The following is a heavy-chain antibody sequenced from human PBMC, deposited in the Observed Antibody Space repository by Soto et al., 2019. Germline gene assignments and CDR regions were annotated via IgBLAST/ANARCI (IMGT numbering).Heavy chain of an antibody. D-gene: IGHD2-15*01. V-gene: IGHV3-23*01. Sequence: GGSLRLSCAASGFTFSNYAMNWFRQAPGKGLQWVSTISGSGGHTYFADSVKGRFTISRDNSKNTVSLEMNNLRAEDTALYFCAKGGDCGGGSCYTGTFYYFDVWGRGTLVTVSS. J-gene: IGHJ2*01. CDR2: ISGSGGHT. CDR1: GFTFSNYA. CDR3: AKGGDCGGGSCYTGTFYYFDV.